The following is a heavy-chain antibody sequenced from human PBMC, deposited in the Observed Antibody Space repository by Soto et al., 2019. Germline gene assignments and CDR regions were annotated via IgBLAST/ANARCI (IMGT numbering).Heavy chain of an antibody. V-gene: IGHV3-11*01. CDR2: ITSSGGNA. J-gene: IGHJ5*02. CDR1: GFSFKDYY. D-gene: IGHD2-2*02. CDR3: ARDMYTNSVNYFDL. Sequence: GGSLRLSCAASGFSFKDYYMTWMRQTTGKGLEWISTITSSGGNAYYAAAVKVRVTISRDNAYNSLYLQMSGLRAEDTALYYCARDMYTNSVNYFDLWGQGTLVTVSS.